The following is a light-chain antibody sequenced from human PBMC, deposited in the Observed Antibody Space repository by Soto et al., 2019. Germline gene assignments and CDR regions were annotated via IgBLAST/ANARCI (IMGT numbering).Light chain of an antibody. CDR1: SSDVGGYNY. CDR2: DVS. Sequence: QSALTQPASVSGSPGQSITISCTGTSSDVGGYNYVSWYQQHPGKAPKLMIYDVSNRPSGVSNRFSGSKSGNTASLTISGLQAEDEADYYCSSYTSISTLVFGTGTKLTLL. CDR3: SSYTSISTLV. V-gene: IGLV2-14*01. J-gene: IGLJ1*01.